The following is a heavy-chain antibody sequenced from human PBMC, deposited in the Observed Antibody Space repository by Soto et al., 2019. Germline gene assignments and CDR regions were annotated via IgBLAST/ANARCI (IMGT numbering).Heavy chain of an antibody. CDR3: AGTIVVVYDAFDI. CDR2: IWYDGSNK. V-gene: IGHV3-33*01. CDR1: GFTFSSYG. J-gene: IGHJ3*02. D-gene: IGHD3-22*01. Sequence: PGGSLRLSCAASGFTFSSYGMHWVRQAPGKGLEWVAVIWYDGSNKYYAGSVKGRFTISRDNSKNTLYLQMNSLRAEDTAVYYCAGTIVVVYDAFDIWGQGTMVTVSS.